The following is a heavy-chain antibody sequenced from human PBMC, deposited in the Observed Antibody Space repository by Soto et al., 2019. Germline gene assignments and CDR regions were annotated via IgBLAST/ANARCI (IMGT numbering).Heavy chain of an antibody. CDR1: GFTFSSYS. Sequence: GGSLRLSCAASGFTFSSYSMNWVRQAPGKGLEWVSSISSSSSYIYYADSVKGRFTISRDNAKNSLYLQMNSLRAEDTAVYYCARAGIAARLFVPNYYMDVWGKGTTVTVSS. CDR3: ARAGIAARLFVPNYYMDV. J-gene: IGHJ6*03. D-gene: IGHD6-6*01. V-gene: IGHV3-21*01. CDR2: ISSSSSYI.